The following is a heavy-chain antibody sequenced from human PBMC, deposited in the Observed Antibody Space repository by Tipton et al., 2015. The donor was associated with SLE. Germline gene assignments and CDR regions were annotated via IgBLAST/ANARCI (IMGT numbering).Heavy chain of an antibody. CDR2: IANSGST. V-gene: IGHV4-61*02. Sequence: TLSLTCTVSGGSITKGYYYWTWIRQPAGKGLEWIGRIANSGSTNYNPSFKSRVTISVDKTQNQFSLILTSVSAADTAVYYCARDQRGSGSFGYWGQGTLVTVSS. D-gene: IGHD1-26*01. CDR1: GGSITKGYYY. CDR3: ARDQRGSGSFGY. J-gene: IGHJ4*02.